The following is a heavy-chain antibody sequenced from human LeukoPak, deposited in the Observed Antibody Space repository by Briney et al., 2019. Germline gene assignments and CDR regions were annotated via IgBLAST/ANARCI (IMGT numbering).Heavy chain of an antibody. V-gene: IGHV3-33*06. D-gene: IGHD5-12*01. CDR2: IWYDGSNK. CDR1: GFTFSSYG. J-gene: IGHJ4*02. Sequence: GGSLRLSCAASGFTFSSYGMHWVRQAPGKGLEWVAVIWYDGSNKYYADSVKGRFTISRDNSKNTLYLQMNSLRAEDTAVYYCAKGHSGYYFDYWGQGTLVTVSS. CDR3: AKGHSGYYFDY.